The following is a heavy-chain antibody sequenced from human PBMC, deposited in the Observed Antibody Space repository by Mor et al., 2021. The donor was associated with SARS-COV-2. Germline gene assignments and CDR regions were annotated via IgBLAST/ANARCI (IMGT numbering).Heavy chain of an antibody. D-gene: IGHD1-26*01. CDR3: TRESQRRGVYWCFDL. CDR2: INLSGRI. J-gene: IGHJ2*01. V-gene: IGHV4-34*01. Sequence: WIGDINLSGRINYNPTLKSRITMSSDTSKNQISLKLSSVTAADTAVYYCTRESQRRGVYWCFDLWGRGTLVTVSS.